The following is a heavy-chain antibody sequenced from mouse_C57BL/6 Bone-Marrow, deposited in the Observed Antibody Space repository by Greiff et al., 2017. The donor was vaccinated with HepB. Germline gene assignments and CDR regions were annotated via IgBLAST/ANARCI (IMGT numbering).Heavy chain of an antibody. J-gene: IGHJ3*01. Sequence: EVNVVESGGGLVKPGGSLKLSCAASGFTFSSYAMSWVRQTPEKRLEWVATISDGGSYTYYPDNVKGRFTISRDNAKNNLYLQMSHLKSEDTAMYYCARVGYDGLFAYWGQGTLVTVSA. CDR2: ISDGGSYT. CDR3: ARVGYDGLFAY. CDR1: GFTFSSYA. D-gene: IGHD2-3*01. V-gene: IGHV5-4*03.